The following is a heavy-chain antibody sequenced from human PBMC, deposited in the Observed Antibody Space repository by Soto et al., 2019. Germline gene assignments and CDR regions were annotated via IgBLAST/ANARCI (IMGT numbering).Heavy chain of an antibody. J-gene: IGHJ4*02. CDR1: GDSISGGAYY. CDR2: ISYSGTT. CDR3: ARDLPCSGSKCKLFDS. D-gene: IGHD2-15*01. V-gene: IGHV4-31*03. Sequence: QVQLQESGPRLVKPSQTLSLTCTVSGDSISGGAYYWSWIRQRPGEGLEWIGYISYSGTTDYDPSLKSRVTISVDTAKRQFSLNLSSVTAADTAVYYCARDLPCSGSKCKLFDSWGQGSLVTVSS.